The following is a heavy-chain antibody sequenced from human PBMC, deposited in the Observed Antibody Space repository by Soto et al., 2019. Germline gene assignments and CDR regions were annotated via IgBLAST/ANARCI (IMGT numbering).Heavy chain of an antibody. CDR1: GGSISSSSYY. D-gene: IGHD2-15*01. Sequence: SETLSLTCTVSGGSISSSSYYWGWIRQPPGKGLEWIGSIYYSGSTYYNPSLKSRVTISVDTSKNQFSLKLSSVTAADTAVYYCARHDIVVVVAATQPTLGWFDPWGQGTLVTVSS. CDR2: IYYSGST. V-gene: IGHV4-39*01. CDR3: ARHDIVVVVAATQPTLGWFDP. J-gene: IGHJ5*02.